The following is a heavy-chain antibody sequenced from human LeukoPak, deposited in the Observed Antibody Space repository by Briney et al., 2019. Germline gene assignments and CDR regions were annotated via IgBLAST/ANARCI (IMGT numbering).Heavy chain of an antibody. CDR3: ARDPGFSVYSSSFRFDY. Sequence: GGSLRLSCAASGFTFSSYAMHWVRQAPGKGLEWVAVISYDGSNKYYADSVKGRFTVSRDNSKNTLYLQMNSLRAEDTAVYYCARDPGFSVYSSSFRFDYWGQGTLVTVSS. D-gene: IGHD6-6*01. J-gene: IGHJ4*02. CDR1: GFTFSSYA. CDR2: ISYDGSNK. V-gene: IGHV3-30-3*01.